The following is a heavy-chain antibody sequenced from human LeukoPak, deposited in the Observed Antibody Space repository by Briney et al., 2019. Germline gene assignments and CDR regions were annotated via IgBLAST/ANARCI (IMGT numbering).Heavy chain of an antibody. Sequence: ASVKVSCKASGYSFPSYGISWVRQAPGQGLEWMGWISAYNGYTNYAQKLQGRVTMTTDTSTNTVYMELRSLRSDDTAVYYCARDNSVRDEAWWFNPWGQGTLVTVSS. CDR2: ISAYNGYT. J-gene: IGHJ5*02. CDR3: ARDNSVRDEAWWFNP. CDR1: GYSFPSYG. D-gene: IGHD5-24*01. V-gene: IGHV1-18*01.